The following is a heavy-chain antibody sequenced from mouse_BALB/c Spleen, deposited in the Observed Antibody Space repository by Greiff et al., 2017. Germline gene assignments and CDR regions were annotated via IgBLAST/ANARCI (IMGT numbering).Heavy chain of an antibody. D-gene: IGHD2-1*01. Sequence: QVQLQQPGAELVRPGASVKLSCKASGYSFTSYWMNWVKQRPGQGLEWIGMIYPSDSETRLNQKFKDKATLTVDKSSSTAYMQLSSPTSEDSAVYYCARGGNYPYWYFDVWGAGTTVTVSS. V-gene: IGHV1-61*01. CDR1: GYSFTSYW. J-gene: IGHJ1*01. CDR2: IYPSDSET. CDR3: ARGGNYPYWYFDV.